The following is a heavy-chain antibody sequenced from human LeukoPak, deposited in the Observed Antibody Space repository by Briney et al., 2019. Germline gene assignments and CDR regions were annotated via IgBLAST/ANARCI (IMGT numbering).Heavy chain of an antibody. Sequence: GGSLRLSCAASGFTFSSYAMSWFRQAPGKGLEWVSAVTGSGGNTYCADSVKGRFTISRDNSKNTLYLQMNSLRAEDTAVYYCAKHGSSSLFDYWGQGTLVTVSS. CDR3: AKHGSSSLFDY. CDR2: VTGSGGNT. J-gene: IGHJ4*02. D-gene: IGHD6-6*01. CDR1: GFTFSSYA. V-gene: IGHV3-23*01.